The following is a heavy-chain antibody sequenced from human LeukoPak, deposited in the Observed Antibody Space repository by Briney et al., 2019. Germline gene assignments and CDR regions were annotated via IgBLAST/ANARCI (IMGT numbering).Heavy chain of an antibody. Sequence: PGGSLRLSCGASGFTFSTYAMSWVRQAPEKGLEWVSAITASGANTYYADSVKGRFTISRDNSKNTLYLQMNSLRAEDTAVYYRAKDPYCTSASCYPDSWGQGTLVTVSS. CDR2: ITASGANT. CDR3: AKDPYCTSASCYPDS. J-gene: IGHJ4*02. CDR1: GFTFSTYA. V-gene: IGHV3-23*01. D-gene: IGHD2-2*01.